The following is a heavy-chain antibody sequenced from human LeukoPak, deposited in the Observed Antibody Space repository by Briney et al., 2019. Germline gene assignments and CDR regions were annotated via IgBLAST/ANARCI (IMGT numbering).Heavy chain of an antibody. CDR1: GFTFSSYA. J-gene: IGHJ6*02. D-gene: IGHD2-2*02. CDR3: ATGGVVVPAAIQGKYYYYGMDV. V-gene: IGHV3-30*04. CDR2: ISYDGRNK. Sequence: PGRSLRPSCAASGFTFSSYAMHWVRQPPGKGMEWVAVISYDGRNKYYADSVKGRFTISRDNSKNTLYLQMNSLRAEDTAGYYCATGGVVVPAAIQGKYYYYGMDVWGQGTTVTVSS.